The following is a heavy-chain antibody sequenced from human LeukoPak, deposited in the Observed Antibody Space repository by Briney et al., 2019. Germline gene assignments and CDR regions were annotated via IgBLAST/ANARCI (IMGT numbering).Heavy chain of an antibody. CDR1: GYTFIDYY. CDR3: ARAHTTGWY. D-gene: IGHD6-19*01. Sequence: ASVTVSCKASGYTFIDYYVHWVRQAPGQGLEWMGWINPNAGGTNYAQKFQGRVTMAWDTSITTTYMELSRLTSDDTAVYYCARAHTTGWYWGQGTKVTVSS. J-gene: IGHJ4*02. V-gene: IGHV1-2*02. CDR2: INPNAGGT.